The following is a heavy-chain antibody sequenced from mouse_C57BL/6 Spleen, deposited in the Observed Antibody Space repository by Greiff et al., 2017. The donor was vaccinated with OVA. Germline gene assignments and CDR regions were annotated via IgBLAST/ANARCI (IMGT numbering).Heavy chain of an antibody. CDR2: INYDGSST. V-gene: IGHV5-16*01. CDR1: GFTFSDYY. D-gene: IGHD1-1*01. J-gene: IGHJ4*01. Sequence: EVHLVESEGGLVQPGSSMKLSCTASGFTFSDYYMAWVRQVPEKGLEWVANINYDGSSTYYLDSLKSRFIISRDNAKNMLYLQMSSLKSEDTATYYCARGTVVAKGGAMDYWGQGTSVTVSS. CDR3: ARGTVVAKGGAMDY.